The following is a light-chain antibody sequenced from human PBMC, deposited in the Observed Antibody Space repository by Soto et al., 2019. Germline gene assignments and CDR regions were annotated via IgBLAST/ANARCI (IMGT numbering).Light chain of an antibody. CDR3: CSYAVTSTYV. CDR1: SSDVGSYNL. Sequence: SVLPQPASLSGSPGQSITISCTGTSSDVGSYNLVSWYQQHPGKAPKLMIYEVSKRPSGVSNRFSGSKSGNTASLTISGLQAEDEADYYCCSYAVTSTYVFGTGTKVTVL. CDR2: EVS. J-gene: IGLJ1*01. V-gene: IGLV2-23*02.